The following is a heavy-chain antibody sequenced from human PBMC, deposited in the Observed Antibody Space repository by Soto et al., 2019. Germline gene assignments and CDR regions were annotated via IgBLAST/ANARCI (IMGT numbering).Heavy chain of an antibody. D-gene: IGHD2-2*01. V-gene: IGHV4-59*01. CDR1: GGSISSYY. J-gene: IGHJ4*02. CDR3: ARASRVIVVVPAAMSLYYFDY. Sequence: SETLSLTCTVSGGSISSYYWSWIRQPPGKGLEWIGYIYYSGSTNYNPSLKSRVTISIDTSKNQYSLKLRSVTTADTAVYYCARASRVIVVVPAAMSLYYFDYWGQGTLVTVSS. CDR2: IYYSGST.